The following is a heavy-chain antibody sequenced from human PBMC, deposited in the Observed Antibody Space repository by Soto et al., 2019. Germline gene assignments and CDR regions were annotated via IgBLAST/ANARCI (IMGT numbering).Heavy chain of an antibody. CDR1: GFTFTSYS. CDR2: ISSSSSTI. Sequence: GGSLRLSCAASGFTFTSYSMNWVRQTPGKGLEWVSYISSSSSTIYYADSVKGRFTISRDNAKNSLYLQMNSLRDEDTAVYYCQRDPSTGYNFFDYWGQGTQVTVSS. CDR3: QRDPSTGYNFFDY. V-gene: IGHV3-48*02. D-gene: IGHD3-22*01. J-gene: IGHJ4*02.